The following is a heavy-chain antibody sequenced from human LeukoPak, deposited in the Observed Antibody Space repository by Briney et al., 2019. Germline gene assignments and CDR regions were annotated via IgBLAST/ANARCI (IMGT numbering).Heavy chain of an antibody. CDR3: AKASWVSSADAVL. J-gene: IGHJ4*02. V-gene: IGHV3-23*01. D-gene: IGHD3-16*01. Sequence: GGSLRLSCAASGFTFSSYAMSWVRQAPARGLEWVSSLRGGGETFYADSVKGRFTLSRDESRNTVYLQMNILRVEDTAVYFCAKASWVSSADAVLWGQGTLVTVSS. CDR2: LRGGGET. CDR1: GFTFSSYA.